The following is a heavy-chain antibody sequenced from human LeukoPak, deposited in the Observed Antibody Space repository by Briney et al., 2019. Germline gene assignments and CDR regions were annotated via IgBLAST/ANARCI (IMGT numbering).Heavy chain of an antibody. D-gene: IGHD3-22*01. CDR3: AREVRYYYDSSGYYLYFDY. J-gene: IGHJ4*02. V-gene: IGHV3-23*01. CDR1: GFTFNKFA. CDR2: IIENGGET. Sequence: GGSLRLSCAASGFTFNKFAMSWVRQAPGKGLEWVSGIIENGGETYYADSVRGRFTISRDNSKNTLYLQMNSLRAEDTAVYYCAREVRYYYDSSGYYLYFDYWGQGTLVTVSS.